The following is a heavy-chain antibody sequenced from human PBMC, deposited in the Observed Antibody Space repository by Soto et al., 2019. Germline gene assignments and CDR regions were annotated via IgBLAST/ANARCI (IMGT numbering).Heavy chain of an antibody. CDR3: ARIYCSTTTCDSWFDP. D-gene: IGHD2-2*01. Sequence: GESLLISCTGFAYTFTTFWISWVRQMPGKGLEWMGSIDPGDTYATYSPVFQGHVTISADKATSTAYLQLSSLKASDTAMYFCARIYCSTTTCDSWFDPWGQGTLVTVSS. CDR2: IDPGDTYA. J-gene: IGHJ5*02. V-gene: IGHV5-10-1*01. CDR1: AYTFTTFW.